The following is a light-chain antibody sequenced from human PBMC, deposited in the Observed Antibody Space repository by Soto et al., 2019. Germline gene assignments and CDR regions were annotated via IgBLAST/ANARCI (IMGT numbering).Light chain of an antibody. Sequence: DIQMTQSPSSLSASVGDKVTITCRASQNVASYLNWYQQKLGTAPKVLIYATSTLKTGVPSRFSGSGSGTEFILTITSLQPEDFATYYCQQTYNTPLTVGGGTKVDIK. CDR2: ATS. V-gene: IGKV1-39*01. CDR3: QQTYNTPLT. CDR1: QNVASY. J-gene: IGKJ4*01.